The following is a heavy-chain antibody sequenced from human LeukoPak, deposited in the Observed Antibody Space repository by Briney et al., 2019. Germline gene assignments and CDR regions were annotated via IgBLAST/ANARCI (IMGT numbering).Heavy chain of an antibody. CDR2: IWHDGSNK. CDR3: ARVAGYSSSWYREVYYYGMDV. V-gene: IGHV3-33*01. J-gene: IGHJ6*02. D-gene: IGHD6-13*01. CDR1: GFTFSTYG. Sequence: GGSLRLSCAASGFTFSTYGMHWVRQAPGKGLDWVAVIWHDGSNKYYADSVKGRFTISRDNSKNTLYLQMNSLRAEDTAVYYCARVAGYSSSWYREVYYYGMDVWGQGTTVTVSS.